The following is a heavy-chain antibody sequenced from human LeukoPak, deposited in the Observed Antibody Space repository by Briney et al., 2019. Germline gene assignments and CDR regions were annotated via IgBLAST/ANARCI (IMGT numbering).Heavy chain of an antibody. CDR1: GFTFSSYW. D-gene: IGHD3-22*01. J-gene: IGHJ4*02. CDR2: INSDGSST. Sequence: GGSLRLSCAASGFTFSSYWMHWVRQAPGKGLVWVSRINSDGSSTSYADSVKGRFTISRDNAKNTLYLQMNSLRAEDTAVYYCASLYYYDTSGYLPFDYWRQGTLVTVSS. V-gene: IGHV3-74*01. CDR3: ASLYYYDTSGYLPFDY.